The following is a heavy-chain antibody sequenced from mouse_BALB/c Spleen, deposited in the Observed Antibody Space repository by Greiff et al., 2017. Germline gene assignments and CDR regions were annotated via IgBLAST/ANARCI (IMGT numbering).Heavy chain of an antibody. Sequence: EVKLVESGPGLVKPSQSLSLTCTVTGYSITSDYAWNWIRQFPGNKLEWMGYISYSGSTSYNPSLKSRISITRDTSKNQFFLQLNSVTTEDTATYYCARSTATWGFAYWGQGTLVTVSA. D-gene: IGHD1-2*01. CDR1: GYSITSDYA. V-gene: IGHV3-2*02. CDR2: ISYSGST. CDR3: ARSTATWGFAY. J-gene: IGHJ3*01.